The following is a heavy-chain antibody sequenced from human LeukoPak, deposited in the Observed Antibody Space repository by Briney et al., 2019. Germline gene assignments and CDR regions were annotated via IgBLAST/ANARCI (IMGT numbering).Heavy chain of an antibody. D-gene: IGHD6-19*01. CDR1: GFTFSNYA. Sequence: GGSLRLSCAASGFTFSNYAMSWVRQAPGKGLEWVSTISGSGGNTYNADSVKGRFTISRDNSKNTLYLQVTSLRVEDTAIYYCAKARSAVAASAANYWGQGTLVTVSS. V-gene: IGHV3-23*01. J-gene: IGHJ4*02. CDR3: AKARSAVAASAANY. CDR2: ISGSGGNT.